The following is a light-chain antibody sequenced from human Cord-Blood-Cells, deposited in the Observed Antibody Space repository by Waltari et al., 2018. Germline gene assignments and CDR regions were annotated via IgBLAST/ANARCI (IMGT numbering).Light chain of an antibody. J-gene: IGLJ3*02. CDR1: SLRSYY. V-gene: IGLV3-19*01. CDR3: NSRDSSGNSWV. CDR2: GKN. Sequence: SSELTQDPAVSVALGQTVRITCQGDSLRSYYASWYQQKPGQAPVLVIYGKNNWPSVIPDRFSGSSSGNTASLTSTGAQAEDEADYYCNSRDSSGNSWVFGGGTKLTVL.